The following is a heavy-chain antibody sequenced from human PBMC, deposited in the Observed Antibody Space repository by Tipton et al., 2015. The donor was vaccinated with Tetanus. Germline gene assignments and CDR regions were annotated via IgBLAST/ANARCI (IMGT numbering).Heavy chain of an antibody. CDR2: IYPGDSDT. D-gene: IGHD2-8*01. CDR1: GYIFTTYW. Sequence: VQLVQSGAEVKEPGESLKISCKGSGYIFTTYWIGWVRQMPGKGLELMGIIYPGDSDTRYSPSFQGQVTISVDKSISTAYLQWSSLKASDTSMFYCARAHCSDGVCNFDYWGQGALVTVAS. J-gene: IGHJ4*02. V-gene: IGHV5-51*01. CDR3: ARAHCSDGVCNFDY.